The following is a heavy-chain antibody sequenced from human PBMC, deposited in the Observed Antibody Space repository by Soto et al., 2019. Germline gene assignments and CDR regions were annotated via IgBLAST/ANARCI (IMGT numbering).Heavy chain of an antibody. J-gene: IGHJ4*02. V-gene: IGHV1-3*01. CDR2: MNAGVGNT. Sequence: HVELVQSGADVKKPGASVTISCKASGYTFTDNALNWVRQATGQRLEWMGWMNAGVGNTLYAQKVQGRITITRNTSASKAYRELNSLKSEDTAIYYVARENGYNFGSLNYRGPGTLVTVSS. CDR3: ARENGYNFGSLNY. CDR1: GYTFTDNA. D-gene: IGHD3-10*01.